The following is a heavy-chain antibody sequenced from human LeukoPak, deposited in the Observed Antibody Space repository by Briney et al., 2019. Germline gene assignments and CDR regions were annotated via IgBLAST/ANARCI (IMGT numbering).Heavy chain of an antibody. J-gene: IGHJ4*02. CDR1: GDSFNEYY. V-gene: IGHV4-59*01. D-gene: IGHD5-24*01. CDR3: ARDGGLQSHFDY. CDR2: IYHNGNS. Sequence: SETLSLTCSVFGDSFNEYYWNWVRQPPGKGLQWIGYIYHNGNSNYNPSLKGRLTTSVDMAKNQFSLKLTSVTAADTAVYYCARDGGLQSHFDYWGQGALVTVSS.